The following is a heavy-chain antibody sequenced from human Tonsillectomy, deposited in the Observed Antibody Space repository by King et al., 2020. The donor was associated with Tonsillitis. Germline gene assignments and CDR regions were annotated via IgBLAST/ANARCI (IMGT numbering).Heavy chain of an antibody. CDR1: GGSISSSSYY. D-gene: IGHD1-26*01. CDR2: IYYSGST. Sequence: HLQLQESGPGLVKPSETLSLTCTVSGGSISSSSYYWGWIRQPPGKGLEWIGSIYYSGSTYYNPSLKSRVTISVDTSKNPLSLKLSSVTAADTAVYYCAILVGATSILDYWGQGTLVTVAS. V-gene: IGHV4-39*07. CDR3: AILVGATSILDY. J-gene: IGHJ4*02.